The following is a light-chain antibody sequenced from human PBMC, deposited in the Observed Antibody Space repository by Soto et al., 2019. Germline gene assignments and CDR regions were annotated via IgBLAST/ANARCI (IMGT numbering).Light chain of an antibody. CDR3: QQYAGASWR. CDR1: QSVSSRH. V-gene: IGKV3-20*01. J-gene: IGKJ1*01. CDR2: AAS. Sequence: EIVLTQSPGTLSLSPGERATLSCRTSQSVSSRHFAWYQQTPGQAPRLLIYAASSRATGIPDRFRGSGSGTDFTLTTTRLEPEDFAVYYCQQYAGASWRFGQWTQVAMK.